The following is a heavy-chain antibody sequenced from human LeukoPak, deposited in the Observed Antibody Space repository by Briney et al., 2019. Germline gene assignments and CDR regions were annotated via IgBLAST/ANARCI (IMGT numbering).Heavy chain of an antibody. CDR3: ARELSGSYYNYYGMDV. V-gene: IGHV1-2*02. J-gene: IGHJ6*02. CDR1: GYTFTGYY. D-gene: IGHD1-26*01. Sequence: GASVKVSCKASGYTFTGYYMHWVRQAPGQGLEWMGWINPNSGGTNYAQKFQGRVTVTRDTSISTAYMELSRLRSDDTAVYYCARELSGSYYNYYGMDVWGQGTTVTVSS. CDR2: INPNSGGT.